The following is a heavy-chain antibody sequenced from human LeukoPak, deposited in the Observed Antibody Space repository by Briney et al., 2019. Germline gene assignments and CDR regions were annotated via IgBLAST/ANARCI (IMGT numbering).Heavy chain of an antibody. CDR1: GFTFSNFG. J-gene: IGHJ6*03. CDR3: AKSPYYYYLDV. CDR2: IRYDGTNQ. Sequence: GGSLRLSCAASGFTFSNFGMHWVRQAPGRGVEWVAFIRYDGTNQYSADSVKGRFTTSRDSSNNTLYLQMNSLGAEDTPVYYCAKSPYYYYLDVWGKGAKVTVSS. V-gene: IGHV3-30*02.